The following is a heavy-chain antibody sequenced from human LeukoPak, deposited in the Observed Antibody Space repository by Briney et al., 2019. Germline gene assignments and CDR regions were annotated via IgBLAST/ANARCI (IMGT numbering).Heavy chain of an antibody. D-gene: IGHD2-15*01. V-gene: IGHV1-46*01. Sequence: ASVKVSCKASGYTFTSYYMHWVRQAPGQGLEWMGIINPSGGSTSYAQKFQGRVTMTRDTSTSTVYMELSSLRSEDTAVYYCARALVVVAANRVGGYFDYWGQGTLVTVSS. J-gene: IGHJ4*02. CDR2: INPSGGST. CDR1: GYTFTSYY. CDR3: ARALVVVAANRVGGYFDY.